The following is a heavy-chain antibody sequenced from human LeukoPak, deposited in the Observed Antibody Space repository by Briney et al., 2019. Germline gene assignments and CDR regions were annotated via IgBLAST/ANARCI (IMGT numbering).Heavy chain of an antibody. CDR1: GGTFSSYA. Sequence: ASVKVSCKASGGTFSSYAISWVRQAPGQGLEWMGGIIPIFGTANYAQKFQGRVTITADKSTSTAYMELSSLRSEDTAVYYCARAAVAGFYWYFDLWGRGTLVTVSS. D-gene: IGHD6-19*01. CDR2: IIPIFGTA. V-gene: IGHV1-69*06. J-gene: IGHJ2*01. CDR3: ARAAVAGFYWYFDL.